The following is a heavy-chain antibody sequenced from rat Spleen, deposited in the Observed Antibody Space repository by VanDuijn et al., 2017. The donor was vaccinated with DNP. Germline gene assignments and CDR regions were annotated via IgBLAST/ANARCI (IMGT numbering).Heavy chain of an antibody. CDR1: GFTFSNYA. D-gene: IGHD1-11*01. CDR3: TYGYGGPDY. CDR2: MTNSGDSS. Sequence: EVQLVESGGGLAQPGRSLKLSCAASGFTFSNYAMAWVRQAPTKGLEWVASMTNSGDSSYYRDSVRGRFTMSRDTTKRTLYLQMDSLRSEDTATYYCTYGYGGPDYWGQGVMVTGSS. J-gene: IGHJ2*01. V-gene: IGHV5S23*01.